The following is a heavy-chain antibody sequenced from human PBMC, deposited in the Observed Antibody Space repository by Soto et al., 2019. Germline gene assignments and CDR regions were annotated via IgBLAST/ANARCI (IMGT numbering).Heavy chain of an antibody. D-gene: IGHD2-8*01. V-gene: IGHV4-39*01. Sequence: QLQLQESGPGLVTPSETLSLTCAVSGCSISSGPYSWGWIRQTPGKGLEWIATFYYTERTHYNPSLESRVTVSVDTSKNQFSLKVTSMTVADTAVYYCARLGGYCTRSRCQGYHAVDVWGQGTTVTVSS. CDR3: ARLGGYCTRSRCQGYHAVDV. J-gene: IGHJ6*02. CDR2: FYYTERT. CDR1: GCSISSGPYS.